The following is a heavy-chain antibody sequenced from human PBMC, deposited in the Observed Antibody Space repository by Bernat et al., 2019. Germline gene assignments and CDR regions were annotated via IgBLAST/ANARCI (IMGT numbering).Heavy chain of an antibody. J-gene: IGHJ4*02. D-gene: IGHD6-13*01. CDR1: GGSIDSRSYF. V-gene: IGHV4-39*01. CDR3: ARQAAAGTIYFDY. Sequence: QLQLQESCPGLVKPSETLSLTCTVSGGSIDSRSYFWGWIRQPPGKGLVWIGRMYYNGVTYYNPSLNSRVTMSVDTYRNQFSLKLTSVTATDAAVYYCARQAAAGTIYFDYWGQGTLVTVSS. CDR2: MYYNGVT.